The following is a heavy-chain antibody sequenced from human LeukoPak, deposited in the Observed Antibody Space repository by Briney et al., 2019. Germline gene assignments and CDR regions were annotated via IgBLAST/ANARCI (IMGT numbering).Heavy chain of an antibody. CDR2: INAGNGNT. V-gene: IGHV1-3*03. Sequence: ASVKVSCKASGYTFTSYAMHWVRQAPGQRLEWMGWINAGNGNTKYSQEFQGRVTITRDTSASTAYMELSSLRSEDMAVYYCARSGYCSGGSRFPVDYWGQGTLVTVSS. D-gene: IGHD2-15*01. J-gene: IGHJ4*02. CDR1: GYTFTSYA. CDR3: ARSGYCSGGSRFPVDY.